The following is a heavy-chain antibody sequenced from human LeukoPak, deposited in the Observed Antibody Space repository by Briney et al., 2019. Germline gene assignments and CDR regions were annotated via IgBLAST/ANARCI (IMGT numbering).Heavy chain of an antibody. V-gene: IGHV3-30*04. CDR1: GFTFSSYA. Sequence: GGSLRLSCATSGFTFSSYAMHWVRQPPGKGLEWMALISYDGINKYYADSVKGRFIISGDNSKNTLYLQLNSLRLEDTAVYYCTLTTFGVVYYFDYWGQGTLVTVSS. CDR2: ISYDGINK. CDR3: TLTTFGVVYYFDY. J-gene: IGHJ4*02. D-gene: IGHD1/OR15-1a*01.